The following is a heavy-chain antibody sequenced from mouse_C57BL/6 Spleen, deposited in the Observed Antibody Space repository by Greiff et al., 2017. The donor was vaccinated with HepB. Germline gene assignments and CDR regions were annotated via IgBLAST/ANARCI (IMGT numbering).Heavy chain of an antibody. CDR1: GYAFTNYL. CDR2: INPGSGGT. CDR3: ARAGSSAMDY. J-gene: IGHJ4*01. D-gene: IGHD1-1*01. Sequence: VHLVESGAELVRPGTSVKVSCKASGYAFTNYLIEWVKQRPGQGLEWIGVINPGSGGTNYNEKFKGKATLTADKSSSTAYMQLSSLTAEDSAVYFCARAGSSAMDYWGQGTSVTVSS. V-gene: IGHV1-54*01.